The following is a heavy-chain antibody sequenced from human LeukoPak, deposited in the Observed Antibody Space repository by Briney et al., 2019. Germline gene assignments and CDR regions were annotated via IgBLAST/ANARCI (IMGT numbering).Heavy chain of an antibody. D-gene: IGHD3-22*01. Sequence: GGSLRLSCAASGFSVSNSYMSWVRQAPGKGLEWVAVIYSDGATFHLDSVKGRFTVSRDSSKNTLYFQTNNLRADDTAVYYCARDSNGPAFWGQGTLVTVSS. CDR2: IYSDGAT. V-gene: IGHV3-53*01. J-gene: IGHJ4*02. CDR1: GFSVSNSY. CDR3: ARDSNGPAF.